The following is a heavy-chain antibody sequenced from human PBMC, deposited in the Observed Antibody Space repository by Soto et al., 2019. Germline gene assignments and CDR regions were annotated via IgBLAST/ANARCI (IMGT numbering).Heavy chain of an antibody. CDR3: AKGREPYYEYVWGSYRQRYPFDY. CDR2: ISGSGGST. J-gene: IGHJ4*02. D-gene: IGHD3-16*02. V-gene: IGHV3-23*01. CDR1: GFTFSSYA. Sequence: EVQLLESGGGLVQPGGSLRLSCAASGFTFSSYAMSWVRQAPGKGLEWVSAISGSGGSTYYADSVKGRFTISRDNSKNTLYLQMNSLRAEDTAVYYCAKGREPYYEYVWGSYRQRYPFDYWGQGTLVTVSS.